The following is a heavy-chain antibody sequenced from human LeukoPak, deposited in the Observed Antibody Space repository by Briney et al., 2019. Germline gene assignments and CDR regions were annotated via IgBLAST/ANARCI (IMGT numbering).Heavy chain of an antibody. Sequence: GGALRLFFSTSRVSFLNYFLRLVPPAPGEGGEVLLYLYSIGSTIYYADSVKGRFTISKDNAKNSLYLQMNSLRAEDTAVYYYAREFETYDILTATLVGYFDLWGRGTLVTVSS. V-gene: IGHV3-11*01. CDR1: RVSFLNYF. D-gene: IGHD3-9*01. CDR2: LYSIGSTI. J-gene: IGHJ2*01. CDR3: AREFETYDILTATLVGYFDL.